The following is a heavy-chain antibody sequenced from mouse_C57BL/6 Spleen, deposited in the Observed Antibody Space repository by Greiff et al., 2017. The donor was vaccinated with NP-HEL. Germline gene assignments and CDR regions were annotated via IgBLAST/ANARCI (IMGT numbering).Heavy chain of an antibody. CDR2: INPSNGGT. CDR1: GYTFTSYW. J-gene: IGHJ1*03. V-gene: IGHV1-53*01. Sequence: QVQLQQPGTELVKPGASVKLSCKASGYTFTSYWMHWVKQRPGQGLEWIGNINPSNGGTNYNEKFKSKATLTVDKSSSTAYMQLSSLTSEDSAVYYCARSSTVVAYNWYFDVWGTGTTVTVSS. D-gene: IGHD1-1*01. CDR3: ARSSTVVAYNWYFDV.